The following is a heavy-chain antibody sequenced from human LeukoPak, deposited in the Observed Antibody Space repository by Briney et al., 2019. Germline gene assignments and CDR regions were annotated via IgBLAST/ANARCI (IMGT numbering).Heavy chain of an antibody. CDR1: GYTFTSYA. Sequence: ASVKVSCKASGYTFTSYAMHWVRQAPGQRLEWMGWINAGNGNTKYSQKFQGRVTITRDTSASTAYMELSSLRSEDTAVYYCARGRQWLVYNWFDPWGQGTLVTVSS. CDR2: INAGNGNT. CDR3: ARGRQWLVYNWFDP. J-gene: IGHJ5*02. V-gene: IGHV1-3*01. D-gene: IGHD6-19*01.